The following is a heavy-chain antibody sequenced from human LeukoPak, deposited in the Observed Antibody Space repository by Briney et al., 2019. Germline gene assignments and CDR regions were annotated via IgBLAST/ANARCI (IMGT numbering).Heavy chain of an antibody. V-gene: IGHV3-21*01. D-gene: IGHD5-12*01. CDR2: ISSSSSYI. Sequence: GGSLRLSCAASGFTFSSYSMNWVRQAPGKGLEWVSSISSSSSYIYYADSAKGRFTISRDNAKNSLYLQMNSLRAEDTAVYYCARYSGYDPLFDYWGQGTLVTVSS. J-gene: IGHJ4*02. CDR1: GFTFSSYS. CDR3: ARYSGYDPLFDY.